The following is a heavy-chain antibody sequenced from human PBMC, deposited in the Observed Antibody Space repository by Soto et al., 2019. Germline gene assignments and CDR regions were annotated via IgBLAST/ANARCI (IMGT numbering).Heavy chain of an antibody. V-gene: IGHV1-46*01. CDR2: INPSGGTT. Sequence: ASVKVSCKASGYTFTRYYIHWVRQAPGQGLEWMGIINPSGGTTSYAQKFQGRVTMTRDTSTSTVYMELSSLRSDDTAVYYCATKGDNGGFDYWGQGALVRVSA. D-gene: IGHD2-21*01. J-gene: IGHJ4*02. CDR3: ATKGDNGGFDY. CDR1: GYTFTRYY.